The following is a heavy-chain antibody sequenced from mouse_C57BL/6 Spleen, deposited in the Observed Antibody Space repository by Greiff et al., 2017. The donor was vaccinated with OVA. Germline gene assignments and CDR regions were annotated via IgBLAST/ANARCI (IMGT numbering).Heavy chain of an antibody. D-gene: IGHD2-1*01. J-gene: IGHJ3*01. Sequence: EVQLQESGPGLVKPSQSLSLTCSVTGYSITSGYYWNWIRQFPGNKLEWMGYISYDGSNNYNPSLKNRISITRDTAKNQFFLKLNSVTTEDTATYYCARGDGNYWFAYWGKGTLVTVSA. CDR1: GYSITSGYY. CDR3: ARGDGNYWFAY. CDR2: ISYDGSN. V-gene: IGHV3-6*01.